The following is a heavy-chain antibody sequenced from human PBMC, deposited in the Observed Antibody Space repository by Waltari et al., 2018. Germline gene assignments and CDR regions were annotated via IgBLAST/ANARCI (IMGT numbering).Heavy chain of an antibody. CDR3: AKDRSRSRTTLLDY. D-gene: IGHD1-7*01. Sequence: EVQLVESGGGLVQPGRSLRLSCAASGFTFDDYAMHWVRQAPGKGLEWVSGISWNSGSIGYADSVKGRFTISRDNAKNSLYLQMNSLRAEDTVLYYCAKDRSRSRTTLLDYWGQGTLVTVSS. V-gene: IGHV3-9*01. CDR1: GFTFDDYA. CDR2: ISWNSGSI. J-gene: IGHJ4*02.